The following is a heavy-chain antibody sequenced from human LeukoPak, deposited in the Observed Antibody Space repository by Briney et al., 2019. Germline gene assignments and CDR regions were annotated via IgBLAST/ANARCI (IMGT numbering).Heavy chain of an antibody. CDR1: GFTFSSYA. V-gene: IGHV3-23*01. J-gene: IGHJ4*02. Sequence: GGSLRLSCAASGFTFSSYAMSWVRQAPGKGLEWVSAISGSGGSTYYADSVKGRFTISRDNSKNTLYLQMNSLRAEGTAVYYCAKGGYDYIWGSYRQYYFDYWGQGTLVTVSS. D-gene: IGHD3-16*02. CDR2: ISGSGGST. CDR3: AKGGYDYIWGSYRQYYFDY.